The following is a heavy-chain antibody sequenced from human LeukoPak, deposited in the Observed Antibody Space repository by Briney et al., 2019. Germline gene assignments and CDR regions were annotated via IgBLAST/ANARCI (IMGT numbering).Heavy chain of an antibody. CDR3: ASVSINGPTTDYYYYGMDV. Sequence: GASVKVSCKASGGTFSSYAISWVRQAPGQGLEWMGRIIPIFGIANYAQKFQGRVTITADKSTGTAYMGLSSLRSEDTAVYYCASVSINGPTTDYYYYGMDVWGQGTTVTVSS. J-gene: IGHJ6*02. D-gene: IGHD2/OR15-2a*01. V-gene: IGHV1-69*04. CDR2: IIPIFGIA. CDR1: GGTFSSYA.